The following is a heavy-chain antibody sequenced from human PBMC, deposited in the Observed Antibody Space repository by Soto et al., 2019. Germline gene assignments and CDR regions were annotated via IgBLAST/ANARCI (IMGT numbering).Heavy chain of an antibody. D-gene: IGHD5-12*01. V-gene: IGHV3-30-3*01. J-gene: IGHJ6*02. CDR1: GFTFSSYA. CDR2: ISYDGSNK. Sequence: QVQLVESGGGVVQPGRSLRLSCAASGFTFSSYAMHWVRQAPGKGLEWVAVISYDGSNKYYADSVKGRFTISRDNSKNPXYLKMNSLRAEDTAVYYCARDYYRFNSGYGFSMDVWGQGTTVTVSS. CDR3: ARDYYRFNSGYGFSMDV.